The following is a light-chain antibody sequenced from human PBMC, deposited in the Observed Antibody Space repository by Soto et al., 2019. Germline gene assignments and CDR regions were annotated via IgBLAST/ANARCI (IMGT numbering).Light chain of an antibody. CDR3: QQGNSFPLT. V-gene: IGKV1D-12*01. CDR2: AAS. CDR1: QSFGSW. J-gene: IGKJ5*01. Sequence: DIQMTQSPSSVSASVGDRFTITCRASQSFGSWLAWYQQRPGKSPKLLIYAASTLQSGVPSRFSGSESGTDFTLTISSLQPEDFATYYCQQGNSFPLTFGQGTRLEI.